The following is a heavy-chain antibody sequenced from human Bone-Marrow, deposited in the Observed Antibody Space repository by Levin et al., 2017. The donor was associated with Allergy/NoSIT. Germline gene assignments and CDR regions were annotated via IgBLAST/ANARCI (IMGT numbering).Heavy chain of an antibody. V-gene: IGHV3-23*01. Sequence: GGSLRLSCAASGFTFSSYAMSWVRQAPGKGLEWVSAISGSGGSTYYADSVKGRFTISRDNSKNTLYLQMNSLRAEDTAVYYCAKVHGGGVSDIVVVPAARFDYWGQGTLVTVSS. CDR2: ISGSGGST. CDR1: GFTFSSYA. D-gene: IGHD2-2*01. CDR3: AKVHGGGVSDIVVVPAARFDY. J-gene: IGHJ4*02.